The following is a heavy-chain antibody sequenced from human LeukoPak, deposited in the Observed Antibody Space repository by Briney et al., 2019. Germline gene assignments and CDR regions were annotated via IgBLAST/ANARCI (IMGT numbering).Heavy chain of an antibody. CDR3: ARAYQAYSYSSSWYFYYYYGMDV. CDR1: GYTFTSYD. J-gene: IGHJ6*02. D-gene: IGHD6-13*01. CDR2: MNPNSGNT. V-gene: IGHV1-8*01. Sequence: ASVKVSCKASGYTFTSYDINWVRQATGQGPEWMGWMNPNSGNTGYAQKFQGRVTMTRNTSISTAYMELSSLRSEDTAVYYCARAYQAYSYSSSWYFYYYYGMDVWGQGTTVTVSS.